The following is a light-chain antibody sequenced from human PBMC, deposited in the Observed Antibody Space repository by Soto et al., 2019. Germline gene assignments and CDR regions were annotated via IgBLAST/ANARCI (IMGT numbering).Light chain of an antibody. CDR3: QQYDHLPIT. CDR1: HDITSY. V-gene: IGKV1-33*01. CDR2: DAS. J-gene: IGKJ5*01. Sequence: DIQMTQSPSSLSASVGDRVSITCQASHDITSYLNWYQQKPGKAPKLLIYDASNLVTGVPSRFTASGSGTDFTFTISSLQPEDVATYYCQQYDHLPITFGQGTRLEI.